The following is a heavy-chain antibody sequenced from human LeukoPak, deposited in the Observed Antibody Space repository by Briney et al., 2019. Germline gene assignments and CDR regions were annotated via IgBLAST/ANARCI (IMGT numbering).Heavy chain of an antibody. D-gene: IGHD3-3*01. CDR2: INPNSGGT. J-gene: IGHJ4*02. CDR3: ARVVYDFWSGYSEPYYFDY. Sequence: GASVKVSCKASGYTVIKYDITWVRQAPGQGLEWMGWINPNSGGTNYAQKFQGRVTMTRDTSISTAYMELSRLRSDDTAVYYCARVVYDFWSGYSEPYYFDYWGQGTLVTVSS. CDR1: GYTVIKYD. V-gene: IGHV1-2*02.